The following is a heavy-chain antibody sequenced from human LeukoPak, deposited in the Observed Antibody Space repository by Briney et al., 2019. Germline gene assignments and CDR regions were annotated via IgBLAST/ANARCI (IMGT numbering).Heavy chain of an antibody. Sequence: GASVKVSCKASGYTFTSYGISWVRQAPGQGLEWMGWISAYNGNTNYAQKLQGRVTMTTDTSTSTAYMELRGLRSDDTAVYYCATSSTSKNDYYYYMDVWGKGTTVTISS. CDR1: GYTFTSYG. V-gene: IGHV1-18*01. J-gene: IGHJ6*03. D-gene: IGHD2-2*01. CDR2: ISAYNGNT. CDR3: ATSSTSKNDYYYYMDV.